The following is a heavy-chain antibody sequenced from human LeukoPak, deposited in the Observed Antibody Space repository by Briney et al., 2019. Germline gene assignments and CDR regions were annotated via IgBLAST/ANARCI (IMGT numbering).Heavy chain of an antibody. CDR1: GGAISSYY. D-gene: IGHD1-26*01. CDR3: ARDSGSYRRAFFDP. Sequence: PSETLSLTCTVSGGAISSYYWSWIRQPPGKGLEWIGYIYYSGSTYYNPSLKSRVTISVDTSKNQFSLRLSSVTAADTAVYYCARDSGSYRRAFFDPWGQGTLVTVSS. J-gene: IGHJ5*02. CDR2: IYYSGST. V-gene: IGHV4-30-4*01.